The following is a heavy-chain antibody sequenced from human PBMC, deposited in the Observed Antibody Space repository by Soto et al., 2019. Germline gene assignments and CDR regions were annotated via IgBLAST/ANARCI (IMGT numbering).Heavy chain of an antibody. Sequence: ASVKVSCKASGYTFTSYYMHWVRQAPGQGLEWMGIINPSGGSTSYAQKFQGRVTMTRDTSTSTVYMELSSLRSEDTAVYYCAREEWRDGSKFPYPIDYWGQGTLVTVSS. CDR2: INPSGGST. V-gene: IGHV1-46*01. D-gene: IGHD2-21*01. CDR3: AREEWRDGSKFPYPIDY. J-gene: IGHJ4*02. CDR1: GYTFTSYY.